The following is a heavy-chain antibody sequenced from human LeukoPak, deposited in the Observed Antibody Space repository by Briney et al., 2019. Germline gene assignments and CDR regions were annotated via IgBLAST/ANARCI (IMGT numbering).Heavy chain of an antibody. CDR1: GGSISSGNYY. D-gene: IGHD5-24*01. V-gene: IGHV4-31*03. CDR3: ARDLGDGYNLSFDY. CDR2: IYYSGST. Sequence: PSETLSLTCTVSGGSISSGNYYWSWIRQHPGKGLEWIGSIYYSGSTYYNPSLKSRLTISVDTSKNQFSLKLSSVTAADTAVYYCARDLGDGYNLSFDYWGQGTLVTVSS. J-gene: IGHJ4*02.